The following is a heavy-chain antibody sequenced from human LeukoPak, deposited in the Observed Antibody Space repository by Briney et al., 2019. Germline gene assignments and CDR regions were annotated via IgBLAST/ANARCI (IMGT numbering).Heavy chain of an antibody. CDR2: ISSSSSYI. Sequence: KPGRSLRLSCAASGFTFSSYSMNWVRQAPGKGLEWVSSISSSSSYIYYADSVKGRLTISRDNAKNSLYLQMNSLRAEDTAVYYCARGPRPRGYFDYWGQGTLVTVSS. V-gene: IGHV3-21*01. CDR3: ARGPRPRGYFDY. J-gene: IGHJ4*02. D-gene: IGHD3-10*01. CDR1: GFTFSSYS.